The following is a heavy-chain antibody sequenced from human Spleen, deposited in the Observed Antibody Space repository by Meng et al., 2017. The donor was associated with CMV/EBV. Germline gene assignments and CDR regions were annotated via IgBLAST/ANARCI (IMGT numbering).Heavy chain of an antibody. CDR1: GFSVNSYY. V-gene: IGHV3-66*02. CDR2: IYSGGST. D-gene: IGHD3-22*01. CDR3: GRNYDSKPRGPFDY. Sequence: GGSLSLPRAASGFSVNSYYMSWVRQAPGKGLEWVSVIYSGGSTYHADFVKGRFTISRDNSKNTLYLQMNSLRAEDTAVYYCGRNYDSKPRGPFDYWGQGTLVTVSS. J-gene: IGHJ4*02.